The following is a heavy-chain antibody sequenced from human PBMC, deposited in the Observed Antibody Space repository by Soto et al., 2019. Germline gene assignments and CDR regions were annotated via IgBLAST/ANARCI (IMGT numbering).Heavy chain of an antibody. CDR1: GFSFGSDW. CDR2: IRKDGSQE. CDR3: TRDANYRDESAYYDVFDL. D-gene: IGHD3-16*01. J-gene: IGHJ3*01. V-gene: IGHV3-7*05. Sequence: DVQLTESGGGLVQPGGSLRLSCGASGFSFGSDWMAWVRQAPGKGLEWVANIRKDGSQERYADPVRGRFSVSRDNAKAPLYRQMNRLRPQHTAVYYCTRDANYRDESAYYDVFDLWGQGTMVTVS.